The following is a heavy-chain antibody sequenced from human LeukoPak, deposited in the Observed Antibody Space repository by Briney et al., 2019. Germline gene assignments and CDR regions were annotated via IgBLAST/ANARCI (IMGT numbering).Heavy chain of an antibody. CDR2: INQDGSEK. J-gene: IGHJ5*02. D-gene: IGHD1-7*01. V-gene: IGHV3-7*01. CDR3: AKAWTYETTWYH. Sequence: GGSLRLSCAASGFSFSNYWMSWVRQAPGKGLEWVANINQDGSEKYYVDSVKGRFTISRDNAENSLYLQMNSLRAEDTTLYFCAKAWTYETTWYHWGQGTLVTVSS. CDR1: GFSFSNYW.